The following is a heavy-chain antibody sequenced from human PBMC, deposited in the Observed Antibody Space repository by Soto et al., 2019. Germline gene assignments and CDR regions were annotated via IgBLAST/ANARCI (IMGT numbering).Heavy chain of an antibody. V-gene: IGHV1-69*13. CDR2: IIPIFGTA. Sequence: ASVKVSCKASGGTFSSYAISWVRQAPGQGLEWMGGIIPIFGTANYAQKFQGRVTITADESTSTAYMELSSLRSEDTAVYYCARALGYCSGGSCYSESPYYYYGMDVWGQGTTVTVSS. CDR3: ARALGYCSGGSCYSESPYYYYGMDV. CDR1: GGTFSSYA. J-gene: IGHJ6*02. D-gene: IGHD2-15*01.